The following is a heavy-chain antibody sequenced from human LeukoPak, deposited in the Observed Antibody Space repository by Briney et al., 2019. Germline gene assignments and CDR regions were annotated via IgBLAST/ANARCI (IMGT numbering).Heavy chain of an antibody. CDR2: IHSGDT. J-gene: IGHJ5*02. Sequence: GGSLRLSCAASGLTGSHNYVSLVRQAPGKGLEWVSAIHSGDTCYADSVKGRFTISRDTSKNTLYLQINSLRVEDTAVYYCIVFGDSNHWGQGTLVTVSS. CDR1: GLTGSHNY. CDR3: IVFGDSNH. V-gene: IGHV3-53*01. D-gene: IGHD4-17*01.